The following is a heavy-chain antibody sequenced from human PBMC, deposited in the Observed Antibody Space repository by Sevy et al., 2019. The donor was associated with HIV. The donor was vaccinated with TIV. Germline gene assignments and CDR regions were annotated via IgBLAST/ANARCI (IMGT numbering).Heavy chain of an antibody. V-gene: IGHV3-9*03. CDR3: AKGGRLRSYYYYHMDV. CDR1: GFTFDDYA. D-gene: IGHD3-16*01. J-gene: IGHJ6*03. CDR2: ISWNSGSI. Sequence: GGSLRLSCAASGFTFDDYAMHWVRQAPGKGLEWVSGISWNSGSIGYADSVKGRFTISRDNAKNSLYLQMNSLRAEDMALYYCAKGGRLRSYYYYHMDVWGKGTTVTVSS.